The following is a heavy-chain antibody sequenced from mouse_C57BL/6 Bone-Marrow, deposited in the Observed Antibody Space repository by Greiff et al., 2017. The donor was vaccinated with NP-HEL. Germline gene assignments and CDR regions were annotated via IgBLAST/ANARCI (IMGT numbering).Heavy chain of an antibody. V-gene: IGHV1-55*01. J-gene: IGHJ4*01. CDR2: IYPGSGST. CDR1: GYTFTSYW. D-gene: IGHD2-12*01. Sequence: QVQLQQPGAELVKPGASVKMSCKASGYTFTSYWITWVKQMPAQGLEWIGDIYPGSGSTNYNEKFKSKATLTVDTSSSTAYMQLSSLTSEDSAVYYCARISPYVYYAMDYWGQGTSVTVSS. CDR3: ARISPYVYYAMDY.